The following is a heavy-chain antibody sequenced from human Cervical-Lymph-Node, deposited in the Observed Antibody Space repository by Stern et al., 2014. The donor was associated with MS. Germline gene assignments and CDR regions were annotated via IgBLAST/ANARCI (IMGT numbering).Heavy chain of an antibody. V-gene: IGHV1-24*01. CDR2: FEPEHGET. CDR3: ATHRGRVTYYYGMDV. CDR1: GYTLSEIS. D-gene: IGHD2-21*02. Sequence: VQLVQSGAEVKKPGASVKVSCKVSGYTLSEISMHWVRQAPGQGLEWMGGFEPEHGETSYAQKFQGRVTMAEDRSTDTAYMELSSLRSEDTAVYYCATHRGRVTYYYGMDVWGQGTTVTVSS. J-gene: IGHJ6*02.